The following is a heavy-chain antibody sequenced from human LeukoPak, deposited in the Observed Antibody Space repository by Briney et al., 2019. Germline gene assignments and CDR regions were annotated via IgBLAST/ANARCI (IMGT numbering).Heavy chain of an antibody. CDR1: GGSITDRGYY. V-gene: IGHV4-39*01. D-gene: IGHD3-9*01. CDR2: IYYSGAT. Sequence: SETLSLTCTVSGGSITDRGYYWGWIRQAPGKGLEWIGTIYYSGATYYNPSLRSRVAVSVDTSKNQFSLSVNSVTATDTAVYFCARQGRNCDILGGAKNDFDPWGQGTLVTVSS. CDR3: ARQGRNCDILGGAKNDFDP. J-gene: IGHJ5*02.